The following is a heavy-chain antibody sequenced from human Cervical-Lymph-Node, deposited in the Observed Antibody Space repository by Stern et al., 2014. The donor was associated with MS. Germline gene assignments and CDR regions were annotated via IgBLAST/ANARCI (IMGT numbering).Heavy chain of an antibody. V-gene: IGHV4-59*01. J-gene: IGHJ1*01. D-gene: IGHD6-6*01. CDR1: GGSIGRYY. Sequence: QVQLQESGPGLVKPSETLSLTCTVSGGSIGRYYWSWVRQPPGKTLEWIGYIDHNGNTKYNPSLKSRVSMSVDTSKNQFSLNLTSVTAADTAVYYCTRDGRSSLSEYFQTWGQGSLVTVSS. CDR3: TRDGRSSLSEYFQT. CDR2: IDHNGNT.